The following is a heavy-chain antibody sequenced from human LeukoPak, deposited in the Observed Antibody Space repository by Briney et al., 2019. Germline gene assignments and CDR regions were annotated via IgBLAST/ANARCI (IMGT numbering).Heavy chain of an antibody. CDR3: ARDPVSAGFDI. V-gene: IGHV7-4-1*02. Sequence: ASVKVSCKAFGYTFSSHAMKWVRQAPGQGLELMGWINTNTGVPAYAQGFAGRFVFSLYTSVTTAYLQITSLKAEDTAVYYCARDPVSAGFDIWGQGTMVTVSS. J-gene: IGHJ3*02. D-gene: IGHD6-13*01. CDR2: INTNTGVP. CDR1: GYTFSSHA.